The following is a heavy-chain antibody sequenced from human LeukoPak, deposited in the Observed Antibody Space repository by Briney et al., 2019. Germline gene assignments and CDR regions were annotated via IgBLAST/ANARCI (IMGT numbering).Heavy chain of an antibody. CDR1: GFTFSSYA. J-gene: IGHJ4*02. Sequence: GGSLRLSCAASGFTFSSYAMHWVRQAPGKGLECVAVISYDGSNKYYADSVKGRFTISRDNSKNRLYLQMNSLRAEDTAVYYCARVGEMATFDYWGQGALVTVSS. CDR3: ARVGEMATFDY. V-gene: IGHV3-30-3*01. D-gene: IGHD5-24*01. CDR2: ISYDGSNK.